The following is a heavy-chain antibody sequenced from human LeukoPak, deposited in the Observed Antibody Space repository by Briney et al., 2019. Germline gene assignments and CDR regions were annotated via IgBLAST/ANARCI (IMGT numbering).Heavy chain of an antibody. V-gene: IGHV3-74*01. CDR1: GFTFSTYW. J-gene: IGHJ4*02. Sequence: GGSLRLSCAASGFTFSTYWMHWVRQAPGKGLVWVSRINRDGSSTSYADSVKGRFTISRDNAKNSLYLQMNSLRAEDTAVYYCARDSPTVTYDYWGQGTLVTVSS. D-gene: IGHD4-17*01. CDR2: INRDGSST. CDR3: ARDSPTVTYDY.